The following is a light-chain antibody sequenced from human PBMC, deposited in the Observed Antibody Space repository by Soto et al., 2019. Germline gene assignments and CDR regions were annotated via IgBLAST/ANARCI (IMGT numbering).Light chain of an antibody. CDR1: SNDIGEYHY. V-gene: IGLV2-8*01. CDR2: EVT. J-gene: IGLJ2*01. CDR3: TSYAGRDNPVL. Sequence: QSALTQPPSASGSPGQSVTIPCTGTSNDIGEYHYVSWYQQHPGKAPKLMIYEVTQRPSGVPHRFSGSKSGNTASLTVSGLQAADEADYYCTSYAGRDNPVLFGGGTKLTVL.